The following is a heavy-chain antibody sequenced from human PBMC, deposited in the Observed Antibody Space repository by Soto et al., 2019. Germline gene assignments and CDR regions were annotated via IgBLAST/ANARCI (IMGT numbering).Heavy chain of an antibody. CDR2: IYPGDSDT. J-gene: IGHJ3*02. D-gene: IGHD7-27*01. CDR3: ARATLTGDRLRGAFDI. Sequence: GESLKISCKGSGYSFTSYWIGWVRQMPGKGLEWMGIIYPGDSDTRYSPSFQGQVTISADKSISTAYLQWSSLKASDTAMYYCARATLTGDRLRGAFDIWGQGTMVTVSS. V-gene: IGHV5-51*01. CDR1: GYSFTSYW.